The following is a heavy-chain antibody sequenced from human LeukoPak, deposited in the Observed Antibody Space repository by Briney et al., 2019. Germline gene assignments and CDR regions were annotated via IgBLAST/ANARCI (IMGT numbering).Heavy chain of an antibody. V-gene: IGHV3-48*03. Sequence: PGGSVRHYCAATGCSNSCSERNLVRQAQRKGLEWVSYISSSGSITYYADSVKGRFTISRDNANNSLYLQMNSLRAEDAAVYYCARDRNYGTKYWGQGTLVTVSS. CDR1: GCSNSCSE. CDR2: ISSSGSIT. J-gene: IGHJ4*02. CDR3: ARDRNYGTKY. D-gene: IGHD3-10*01.